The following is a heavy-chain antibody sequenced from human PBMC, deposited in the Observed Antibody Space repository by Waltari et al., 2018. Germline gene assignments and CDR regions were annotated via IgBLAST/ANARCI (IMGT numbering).Heavy chain of an antibody. CDR1: GFTFTSYA. J-gene: IGHJ5*02. D-gene: IGHD1-20*01. CDR3: AKPFYNWDDPLVS. Sequence: QLLESGGGLVQPGGSLGLSCGVSGFTFTSYAITWVRRAPGAGLQWVAAITVSDTTYHADSVKGRFTISRDTFSDTVYLQMNSLRADDTAVYYCAKPFYNWDDPLVSWGQGTLVTVSS. CDR2: ITVSDTT. V-gene: IGHV3-23*01.